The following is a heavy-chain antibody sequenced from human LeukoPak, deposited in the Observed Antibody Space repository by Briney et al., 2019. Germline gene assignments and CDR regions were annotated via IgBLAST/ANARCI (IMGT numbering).Heavy chain of an antibody. D-gene: IGHD3-9*01. CDR1: GFTFSTYS. Sequence: GGSLRLSCAASGFTFSTYSMNWVRQAPGKGLEWVSYISDSSSTIYYADSVKGRFTISRDNAKNSLYLQMHTLRAEDTAVYYCARSASGYYDILTGYQPYYFDYWGQGTLVTVSS. CDR2: ISDSSSTI. V-gene: IGHV3-48*01. J-gene: IGHJ4*02. CDR3: ARSASGYYDILTGYQPYYFDY.